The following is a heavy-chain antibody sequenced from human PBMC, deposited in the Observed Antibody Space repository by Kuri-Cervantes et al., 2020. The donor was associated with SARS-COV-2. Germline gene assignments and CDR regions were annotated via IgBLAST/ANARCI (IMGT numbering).Heavy chain of an antibody. Sequence: ASVKVSCKASGYTFTSYYMRWLRQAPGQGLEWMGIINPNGDITDYAQKFQGRVTMTEDTSTDTAYMELSSLRSEDTAVYYCASMDYGGNAWGQGTLVTVSS. CDR3: ASMDYGGNA. V-gene: IGHV1-46*01. CDR2: INPNGDIT. J-gene: IGHJ5*02. CDR1: GYTFTSYY. D-gene: IGHD4-23*01.